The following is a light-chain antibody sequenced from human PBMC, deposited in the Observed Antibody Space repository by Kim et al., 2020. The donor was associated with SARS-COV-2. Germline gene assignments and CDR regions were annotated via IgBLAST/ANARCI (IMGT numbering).Light chain of an antibody. CDR3: QQYNSYWT. V-gene: IGKV1-5*01. CDR1: QNIDNY. CDR2: DAS. Sequence: SAAVGNRLTIHVRASQNIDNYLAWFQQKPEKAPKLLIYDASGLESGVPSMFSGSGSGTEFTLTISSLQPDDFATYYCQQYNSYWTFGQGTKVDIK. J-gene: IGKJ1*01.